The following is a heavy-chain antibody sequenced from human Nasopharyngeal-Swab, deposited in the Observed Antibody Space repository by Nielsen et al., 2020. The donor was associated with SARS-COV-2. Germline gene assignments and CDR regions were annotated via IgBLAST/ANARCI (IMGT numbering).Heavy chain of an antibody. CDR3: ARDTDSGSPWDY. Sequence: ASVKVSCKASGYTFTSYGISWVRHAPGQGLEWMGWISAYNGNTNYAQKLQGRVTMTTDTSTSTAYMELRSLRSDDTAVYYCARDTDSGSPWDYWGQGTLVTVSS. J-gene: IGHJ4*02. CDR2: ISAYNGNT. D-gene: IGHD1-26*01. V-gene: IGHV1-18*01. CDR1: GYTFTSYG.